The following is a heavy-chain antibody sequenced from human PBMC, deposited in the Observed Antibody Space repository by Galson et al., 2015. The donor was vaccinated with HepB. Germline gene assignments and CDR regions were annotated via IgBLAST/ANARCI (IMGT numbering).Heavy chain of an antibody. CDR1: GFTFSRFSSYS. D-gene: IGHD2-21*01. J-gene: IGHJ4*02. CDR3: AGDRLHGGAPTLDY. CDR2: IGQDGREI. Sequence: SLRLSCAASGFTFSRFSSYSMSWVRQAPGKGLEWVANIGQDGREIYYVDSVKGRFTISRDNAKNSLYLQMNSLRAEDTAVCYCAGDRLHGGAPTLDYWGQGALVTVSS. V-gene: IGHV3-7*03.